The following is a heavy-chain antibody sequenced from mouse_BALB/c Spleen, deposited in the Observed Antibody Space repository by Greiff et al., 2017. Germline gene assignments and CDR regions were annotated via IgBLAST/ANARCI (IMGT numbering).Heavy chain of an antibody. V-gene: IGHV14-3*02. CDR1: GFNIKDTY. CDR2: IDPANGNT. CDR3: ALFAY. J-gene: IGHJ3*01. Sequence: GQLKESGAELVKPGASVKLSCTASGFNIKDTYMHWVKQRPEQGLEWIGRIDPANGNTKYDPKFQGKATITADTSSNTAYLQLSSLTSEDTAVYYCALFAYWGQGTLVTVSA.